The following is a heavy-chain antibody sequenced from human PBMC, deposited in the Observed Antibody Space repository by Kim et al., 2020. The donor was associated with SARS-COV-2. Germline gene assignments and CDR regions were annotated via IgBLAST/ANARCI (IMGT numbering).Heavy chain of an antibody. Sequence: ASVKVSCKASGYTFTNYAMHWVRQAPGQRLEWMGWISAANDNTKYSQKFQGRVTITRDTSASTAYMELSSLTSEDTAVYYCARECGAGTYRYFDYWGQGTLVTVSS. CDR3: ARECGAGTYRYFDY. V-gene: IGHV1-3*01. CDR1: GYTFTNYA. CDR2: ISAANDNT. J-gene: IGHJ4*02. D-gene: IGHD3-10*01.